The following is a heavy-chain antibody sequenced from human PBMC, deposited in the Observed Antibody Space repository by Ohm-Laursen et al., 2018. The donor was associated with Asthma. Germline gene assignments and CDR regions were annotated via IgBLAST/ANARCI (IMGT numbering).Heavy chain of an antibody. V-gene: IGHV3-7*05. J-gene: IGHJ4*02. CDR2: IKPDGTEN. Sequence: SLRLSCAASGFTFGNYVMSWARQAPGKGLEWVANIKPDGTENAYLDSVRGRFTISKDNAKNSLFLQMNSLRGEDTALYYCARDSGWNALDYWGQGTLVSVSS. CDR1: GFTFGNYV. D-gene: IGHD1-1*01. CDR3: ARDSGWNALDY.